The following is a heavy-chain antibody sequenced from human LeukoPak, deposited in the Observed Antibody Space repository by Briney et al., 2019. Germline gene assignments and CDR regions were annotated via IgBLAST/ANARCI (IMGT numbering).Heavy chain of an antibody. CDR2: INHSGST. Sequence: GSLRLSCAASGFTFSGYYMSWMRQAPGKGLEWIGEINHSGSTNYNPSLKSRVTISVDTSKNQFSLKLSSVTAADTAVYYCARAWDTMIVVVKAFDIWGQGTMVTVSS. CDR3: ARAWDTMIVVVKAFDI. CDR1: GFTFSGYY. D-gene: IGHD3-22*01. V-gene: IGHV4-34*01. J-gene: IGHJ3*02.